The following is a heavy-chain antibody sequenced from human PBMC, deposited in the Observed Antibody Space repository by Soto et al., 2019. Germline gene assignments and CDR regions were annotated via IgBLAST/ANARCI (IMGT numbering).Heavy chain of an antibody. CDR2: ISSSSSTI. CDR3: ERVGVVAATVLGWYFDL. V-gene: IGHV3-48*01. D-gene: IGHD2-15*01. CDR1: GFTFSSYS. J-gene: IGHJ2*01. Sequence: EVQLVESGGGLVQPGGSLRLSCAASGFTFSSYSMNWVRQAPGKGLEWVSYISSSSSTIYYADSVKGRFTISRDNAKNSRYLQMNSLSAEDTAVYFCERVGVVAATVLGWYFDLWGRGTLVTVSS.